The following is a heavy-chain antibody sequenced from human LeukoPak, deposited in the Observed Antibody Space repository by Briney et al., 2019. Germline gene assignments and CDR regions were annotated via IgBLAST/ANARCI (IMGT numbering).Heavy chain of an antibody. CDR3: ASWEQIFGVDNNDWYFDL. CDR1: GFTFSSYS. J-gene: IGHJ2*01. D-gene: IGHD3-3*01. Sequence: GGSLRLSCAASGFTFSSYSMNWVRQAPGKGLEWVSYIRSSSSTIYYADSVKGRFTISRDNAKNSLYLQMNSLRAEDTAVYYCASWEQIFGVDNNDWYFDLWGRGTLVTVSS. CDR2: IRSSSSTI. V-gene: IGHV3-48*01.